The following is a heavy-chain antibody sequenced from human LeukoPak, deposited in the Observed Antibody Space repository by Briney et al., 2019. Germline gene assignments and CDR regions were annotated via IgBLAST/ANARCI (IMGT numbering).Heavy chain of an antibody. J-gene: IGHJ4*01. CDR1: GGTFSSYA. CDR3: ASVAVAGPYYFDY. Sequence: ASVKVSCKASGGTFSSYAISWVRQAPGQGLEWMGGIIPIFGTANYAQKFQGRVTITADESTSTAYMELSSLRSEDTAVYYCASVAVAGPYYFDYWGQEPWSPSPQ. V-gene: IGHV1-69*13. CDR2: IIPIFGTA. D-gene: IGHD6-19*01.